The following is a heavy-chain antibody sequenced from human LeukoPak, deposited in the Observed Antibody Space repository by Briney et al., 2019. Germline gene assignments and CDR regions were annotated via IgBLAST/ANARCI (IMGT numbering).Heavy chain of an antibody. Sequence: PSETLSLTCAVYGGSFSGYYWSWIRQPPGKGLEWLGEINHSGSTNYNPSLKSRVTISVDTSKNQFSLKLSSVPAADTAVHYCARLPGDSYAHDAFDIWGQGTMVPVSS. CDR2: INHSGST. V-gene: IGHV4-34*01. CDR1: GGSFSGYY. D-gene: IGHD5-18*01. J-gene: IGHJ3*02. CDR3: ARLPGDSYAHDAFDI.